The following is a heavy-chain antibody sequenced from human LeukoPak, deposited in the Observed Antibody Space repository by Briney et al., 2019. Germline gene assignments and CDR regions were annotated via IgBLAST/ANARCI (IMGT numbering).Heavy chain of an antibody. V-gene: IGHV3-53*01. CDR2: IYSGGPT. Sequence: GGSLRLSCAASGFTVSSNFMSWVRQAPGKGLEWVSVIYSGGPTYYADSVKGRFTISRDNSKNTLYLQMNSLRAEDTAVYYCAIKPKRITIFGAPKSSAFDIWGQGTMVTVSS. CDR3: AIKPKRITIFGAPKSSAFDI. D-gene: IGHD3-3*01. CDR1: GFTVSSNF. J-gene: IGHJ3*02.